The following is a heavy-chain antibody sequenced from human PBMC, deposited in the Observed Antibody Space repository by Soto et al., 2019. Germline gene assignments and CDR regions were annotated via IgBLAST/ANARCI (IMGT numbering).Heavy chain of an antibody. CDR3: AKRGVYKPDY. CDR2: ISGCGGNT. D-gene: IGHD6-13*01. CDR1: GFTFSSYT. V-gene: IGHV3-23*01. Sequence: PGGSLRLSCTASGFTFSSYTMNWVRQAPGKGLECVSSISGCGGNTYYADSVKGRFTISRDNSKNTLFLQMNSLRVDDTAVYYCAKRGVYKPDYWGQGTLVTVSS. J-gene: IGHJ4*02.